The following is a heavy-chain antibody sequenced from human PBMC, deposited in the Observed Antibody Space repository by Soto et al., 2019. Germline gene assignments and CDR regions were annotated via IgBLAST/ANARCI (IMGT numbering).Heavy chain of an antibody. V-gene: IGHV3-33*01. CDR2: LWSNGRNQ. CDR3: VRERGPFDAFDI. Sequence: PGGSLRLSCTASGLTFSTCGMHWVRQAPGKGLEWVTVLWSNGRNQYYADSVKGRFTFSRDDSKNTLYLQMNSLRAEDAAVYYCVRERGPFDAFDIWGQGTMVTVSS. J-gene: IGHJ3*02. D-gene: IGHD3-16*01. CDR1: GLTFSTCG.